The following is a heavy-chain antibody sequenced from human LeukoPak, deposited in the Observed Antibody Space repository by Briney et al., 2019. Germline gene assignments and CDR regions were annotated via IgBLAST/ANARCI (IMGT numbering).Heavy chain of an antibody. V-gene: IGHV4-34*01. CDR3: ARRRITMVRGVIGSWFDP. D-gene: IGHD3-10*01. J-gene: IGHJ5*02. Sequence: SETLSLTCAVYGGSFSGYYWSWIRQPPGKGLEWIGEINHSGSTNYNPSLKRRVTISVDTSKNQFSLKLSSVTAADAAVYYCARRRITMVRGVIGSWFDPWGQGTLVTVSS. CDR1: GGSFSGYY. CDR2: INHSGST.